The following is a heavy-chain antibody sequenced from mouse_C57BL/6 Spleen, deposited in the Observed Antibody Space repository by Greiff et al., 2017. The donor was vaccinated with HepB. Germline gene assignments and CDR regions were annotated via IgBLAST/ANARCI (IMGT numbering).Heavy chain of an antibody. D-gene: IGHD2-4*01. V-gene: IGHV1-55*01. CDR3: AILYDWDRYFDV. CDR2: IYPGSGST. Sequence: QVQLQQSGAELVKPGASVKMSCKASGYTFTSYWITWVKQRPGQGLEWIGDIYPGSGSTNYNEKFKSKATLTVDTSSSTAYMQLSSLTSEDSAVYYCAILYDWDRYFDVWGTGTTVTVSS. CDR1: GYTFTSYW. J-gene: IGHJ1*03.